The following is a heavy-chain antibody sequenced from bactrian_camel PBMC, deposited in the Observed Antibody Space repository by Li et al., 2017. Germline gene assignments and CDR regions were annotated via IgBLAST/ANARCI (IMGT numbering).Heavy chain of an antibody. J-gene: IGHJ6*01. CDR2: IHPSDER. Sequence: HVQLVESGGGSVQAGGSLRLSCAASAYTYNRYCMGWFRQGPGKQREIVAHIHPSDERVYADSVKGRFIISRDNSKNSVYLQMNSLKPEDTAMYYCAAHQSPGPCLVPTPRPELFSYRGQGTQVTVS. V-gene: IGHV3-3*01. CDR1: AYTYNRYC. CDR3: AAHQSPGPCLVPTPRPELFSY. D-gene: IGHD2*01.